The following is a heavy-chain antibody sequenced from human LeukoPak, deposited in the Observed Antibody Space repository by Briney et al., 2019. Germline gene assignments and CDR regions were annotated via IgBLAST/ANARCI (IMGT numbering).Heavy chain of an antibody. CDR2: INPSSGGT. J-gene: IGHJ6*03. Sequence: GASVKVSCKASGYTFTGYYMHWVRQAPGQGLEWMGWINPSSGGTNYARKFQGRVTMTRDTSISTAYMQLSRLRSDDTAVYYCARDSSVASSGSPVYYYMDVWGKGTTVTVSS. CDR1: GYTFTGYY. D-gene: IGHD3-22*01. V-gene: IGHV1-2*07. CDR3: ARDSSVASSGSPVYYYMDV.